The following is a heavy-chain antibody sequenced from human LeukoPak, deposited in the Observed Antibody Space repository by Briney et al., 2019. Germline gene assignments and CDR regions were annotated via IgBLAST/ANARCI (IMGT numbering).Heavy chain of an antibody. CDR2: ISYDGSNK. Sequence: GGSLRLSCAASGVTFSSYGMHWVCHGQGQGLERVAVISYDGSNKYYADSVKGRFTISRDNSKNTQYLQMNSLRAEATAVYYCAKSSDFDYWGQGTLVTVSS. CDR3: AKSSDFDY. V-gene: IGHV3-30*18. CDR1: GVTFSSYG. J-gene: IGHJ4*02. D-gene: IGHD2-15*01.